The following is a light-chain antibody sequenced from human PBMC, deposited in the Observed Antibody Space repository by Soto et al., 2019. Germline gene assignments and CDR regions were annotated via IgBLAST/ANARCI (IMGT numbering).Light chain of an antibody. Sequence: IQMIPSPSSLSASVGDRVTISCRASQGIGNALGWYQQKPGKPXKVXIYGASNLQSGVPPRFSGSGSGTELTITITSLQPEDFETYYCQQSYGTPITFGQGTRLEIK. CDR2: GAS. J-gene: IGKJ5*01. CDR3: QQSYGTPIT. CDR1: QGIGNA. V-gene: IGKV1-39*01.